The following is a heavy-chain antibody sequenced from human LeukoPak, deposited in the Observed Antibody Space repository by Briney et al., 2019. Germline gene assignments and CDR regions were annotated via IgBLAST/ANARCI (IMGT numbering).Heavy chain of an antibody. J-gene: IGHJ5*02. CDR1: GYIFTSYW. D-gene: IGHD3-10*01. CDR3: ARRYYGSGSYYNWFDP. V-gene: IGHV5-51*01. Sequence: GASLQISCKGSGYIFTSYWIGWVRQLPGKGVEWMGIIYPGDSDTRYSPSFQGQVTISADRSISTAYLQWSSLKASDTAMYYCARRYYGSGSYYNWFDPWGQGTLVTVSS. CDR2: IYPGDSDT.